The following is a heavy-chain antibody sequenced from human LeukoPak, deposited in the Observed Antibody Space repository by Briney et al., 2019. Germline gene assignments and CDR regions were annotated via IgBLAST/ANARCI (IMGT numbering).Heavy chain of an antibody. CDR3: AKDRDSGSSTLDY. V-gene: IGHV3-9*01. Sequence: GRSLRLSCAASGFTFDDYAMHWVRQAPGKGLEWVSGISWNSGSIGYADSVKGRFTISRDNAKNSLYLQMNSLGAEDTALYYCAKDRDSGSSTLDYWGQGTLSPSPQ. CDR1: GFTFDDYA. J-gene: IGHJ4*02. CDR2: ISWNSGSI. D-gene: IGHD1-26*01.